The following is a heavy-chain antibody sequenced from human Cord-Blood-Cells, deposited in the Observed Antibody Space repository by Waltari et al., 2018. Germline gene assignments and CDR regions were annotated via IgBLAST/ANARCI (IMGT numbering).Heavy chain of an antibody. CDR3: ARGAKYYDFWSGYYSNWFDP. D-gene: IGHD3-3*01. CDR1: GGSFSGYY. V-gene: IGHV4-34*01. CDR2: INHSGST. J-gene: IGHJ5*02. Sequence: QVQLQQWGAGLLKPSETLSLTCAVYGGSFSGYYWSWIRQPSGTGLEWIGEINHSGSTNYNPSLKSRVTISVDTSKNQFSLKLSSVTAADTAVYYCARGAKYYDFWSGYYSNWFDPWGQGTLVTVSS.